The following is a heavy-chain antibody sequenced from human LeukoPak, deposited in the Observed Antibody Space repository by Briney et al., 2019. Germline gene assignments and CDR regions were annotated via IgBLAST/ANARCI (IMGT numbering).Heavy chain of an antibody. V-gene: IGHV1-24*01. CDR2: FDPEDGET. Sequence: ASVKVSCKVSGYTLTELSMHWVRQAPGKGLEWMGGFDPEDGETIYAQNFQGRVTMTEDKSTDTAYMELSSLSSEDAAVYYCATPRRYCSSSTCSLFGPWGQGTLVNVSS. D-gene: IGHD2-2*01. CDR3: ATPRRYCSSSTCSLFGP. J-gene: IGHJ5*02. CDR1: GYTLTELS.